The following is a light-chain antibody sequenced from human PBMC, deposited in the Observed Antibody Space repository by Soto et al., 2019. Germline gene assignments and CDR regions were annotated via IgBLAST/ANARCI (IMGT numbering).Light chain of an antibody. CDR2: GAS. V-gene: IGKV3-20*01. J-gene: IGKJ1*01. Sequence: EIVLTQSPGTLSLSPGERATLSCRASQSVSSSYLAGYQQKPGQAHRHLIYGASSRATGIPDRFSGSGCGTDCALTISRLEPEDCAVYYCQQYRSSSWTFGQGTKVEIK. CDR1: QSVSSSY. CDR3: QQYRSSSWT.